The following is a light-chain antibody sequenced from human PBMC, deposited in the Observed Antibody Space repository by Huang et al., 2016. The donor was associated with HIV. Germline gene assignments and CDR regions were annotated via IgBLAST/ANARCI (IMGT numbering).Light chain of an antibody. CDR1: RSVGNN. Sequence: IVMTQSPATLSVSPGERVTLSCRASRSVGNNLAWYQQKVGQPPRLLIYGASTRATGIAARFSGSGSGTDFTLTISSLQSGDFAVYYCQQYNDWPPWYTFGQGTKLEIK. CDR3: QQYNDWPPWYT. CDR2: GAS. V-gene: IGKV3-15*01. J-gene: IGKJ2*01.